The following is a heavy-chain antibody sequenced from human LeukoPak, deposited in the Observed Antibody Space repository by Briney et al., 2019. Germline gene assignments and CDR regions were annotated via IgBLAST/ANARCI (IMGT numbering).Heavy chain of an antibody. CDR1: GGSISSYY. Sequence: SETLSLTCTVSGGSISSYYWSWIRQPPGKGLEWIGYIYYSGSTNYNPFLKSRVTISVDTSKNQFSLKLSSVTAADTAVYYCARCSSTSCYYVYWGQGTLVTVSS. V-gene: IGHV4-59*01. J-gene: IGHJ4*02. D-gene: IGHD2-2*01. CDR3: ARCSSTSCYYVY. CDR2: IYYSGST.